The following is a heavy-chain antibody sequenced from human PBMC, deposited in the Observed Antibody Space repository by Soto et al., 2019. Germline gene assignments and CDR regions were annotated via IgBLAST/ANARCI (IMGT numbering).Heavy chain of an antibody. V-gene: IGHV4-59*08. D-gene: IGHD6-19*01. Sequence: QVQLQESGPGLVKPSETLSLTCTVSGGSISSYYWSWIRQPPGKGLEWIGYIYYSGGTNYNPSLKSRVTISVDTSKNQFSLKLSSVTAADTAVYYCARRQWPPILGVAFDIWGQGTMVTVSS. CDR1: GGSISSYY. CDR2: IYYSGGT. J-gene: IGHJ3*02. CDR3: ARRQWPPILGVAFDI.